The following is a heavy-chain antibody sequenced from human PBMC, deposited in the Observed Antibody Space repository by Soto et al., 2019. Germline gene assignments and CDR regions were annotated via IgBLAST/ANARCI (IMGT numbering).Heavy chain of an antibody. Sequence: GGSLRLSCAASGFTFSTYAMHWVRQAPGKGLEWVAFISYDGIDQYYSDSVKGRFTVSRDNSKNMLYLQMNSLSLRTEDTAIYYCAREYFGGDCNGMDVWGQGTTVPVSS. CDR3: AREYFGGDCNGMDV. CDR1: GFTFSTYA. V-gene: IGHV3-30-3*01. J-gene: IGHJ6*02. D-gene: IGHD2-21*02. CDR2: ISYDGIDQ.